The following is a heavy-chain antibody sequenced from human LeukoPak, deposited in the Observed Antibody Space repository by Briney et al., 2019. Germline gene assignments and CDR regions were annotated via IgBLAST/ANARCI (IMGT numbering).Heavy chain of an antibody. CDR1: GGSISSGSYY. Sequence: PSETLSLTCTVSGGSISSGSYYWSWIRQPAGKGLEWIGRIYTSGSTNYNPSLKSRVTISVDTSKNQFSLKLSSVTAADTAVYYCARDRGSGSSFDYWGQGTLVTVSS. V-gene: IGHV4-61*02. CDR3: ARDRGSGSSFDY. D-gene: IGHD3-10*01. J-gene: IGHJ4*02. CDR2: IYTSGST.